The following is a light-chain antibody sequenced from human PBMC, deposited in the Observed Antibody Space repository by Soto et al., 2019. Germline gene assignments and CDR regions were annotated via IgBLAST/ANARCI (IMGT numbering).Light chain of an antibody. CDR3: SSYAHGSTYV. V-gene: IGLV1-44*01. J-gene: IGLJ1*01. CDR2: SHD. Sequence: QSVVTQPPSASQTPGQRVTISCSGSRSNVGRNSVSWYQHVPGTAPKLLIYSHDQRPSGVPDRISASRSGTAASLAISGLRSEDEADYYCSSYAHGSTYVFGTGTKVTVL. CDR1: RSNVGRNS.